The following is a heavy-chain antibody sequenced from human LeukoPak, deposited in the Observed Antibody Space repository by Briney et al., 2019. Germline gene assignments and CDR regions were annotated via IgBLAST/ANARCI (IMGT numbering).Heavy chain of an antibody. J-gene: IGHJ5*02. CDR3: ARSNRDNWFDP. CDR1: GYTFTGHY. V-gene: IGHV1-2*02. D-gene: IGHD7-27*01. CDR2: INPNSGDT. Sequence: ASVKVSCKASGYTFTGHYMHWVRQAPGQGLEWMGWINPNSGDTNYAQKFQGRVTMTRDTSVNTADMELSGLRSDDTAVYYCARSNRDNWFDPWGQGTLVTVSS.